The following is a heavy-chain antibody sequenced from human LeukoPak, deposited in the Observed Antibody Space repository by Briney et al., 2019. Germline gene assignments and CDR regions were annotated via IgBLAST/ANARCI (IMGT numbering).Heavy chain of an antibody. J-gene: IGHJ4*02. CDR1: GGSISSGDYY. CDR3: AGQFDSSGSYFY. Sequence: PSQTLSLTCTVSGGSISSGDYYWSWIRQPPGKGLEWIGYIYYSGSTYYSPSLKSRATISVDTSKNQFSLKLKFVTAADTAVYYCAGQFDSSGSYFYWGQGTLVTVSS. CDR2: IYYSGST. D-gene: IGHD3-22*01. V-gene: IGHV4-30-4*08.